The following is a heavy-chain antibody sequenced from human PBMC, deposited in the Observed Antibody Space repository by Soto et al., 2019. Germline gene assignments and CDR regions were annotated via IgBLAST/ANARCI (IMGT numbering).Heavy chain of an antibody. CDR2: IIPIFGTA. CDR1: GGTFSSYA. J-gene: IGHJ6*02. Sequence: GASVEVSCKGSGGTFSSYAISWVRQAPGQGLEWMGGIIPIFGTANYAQKFQGRVTITADESTSTAYMELSSLRSEDTAVYYCASFVSSSGNFVGVWGQGTTVTVSS. D-gene: IGHD3-22*01. V-gene: IGHV1-69*13. CDR3: ASFVSSSGNFVGV.